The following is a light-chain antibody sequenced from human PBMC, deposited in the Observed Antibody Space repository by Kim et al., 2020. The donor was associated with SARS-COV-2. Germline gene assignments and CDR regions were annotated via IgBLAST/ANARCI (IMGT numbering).Light chain of an antibody. V-gene: IGKV1-39*01. CDR3: QQSHSTPLLT. CDR2: AAS. Sequence: DIQMTQSPSSLAASVGDRVTIACRASQRISTYLNWYQQKPGKAPKLLIYAASTLQSGVPSRFSGSGSGTDFTLTISSLQPEDFATNYCQQSHSTPLLTFCGGTKVDIK. J-gene: IGKJ4*01. CDR1: QRISTY.